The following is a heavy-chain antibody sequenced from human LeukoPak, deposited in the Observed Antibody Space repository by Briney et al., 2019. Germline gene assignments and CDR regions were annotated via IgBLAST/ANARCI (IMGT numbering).Heavy chain of an antibody. CDR1: GFTFSNYW. Sequence: PGGSLRLSCAASGFTFSNYWMSWVRQAPGKGLEWVASIKQDGSEKYYVDSVKGRFTISRDNAKNSLYLQINSLRAEDTAVYYCAREYSTGFDPWGQGTLATVSS. CDR2: IKQDGSEK. J-gene: IGHJ5*02. CDR3: AREYSTGFDP. V-gene: IGHV3-7*01. D-gene: IGHD2-15*01.